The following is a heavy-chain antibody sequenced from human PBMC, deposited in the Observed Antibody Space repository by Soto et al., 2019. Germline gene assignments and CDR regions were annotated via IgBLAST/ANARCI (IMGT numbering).Heavy chain of an antibody. CDR3: ARSGSYRLFDY. V-gene: IGHV4-59*01. Sequence: SETLSLTCTGSGGSLSSFYWGWVRQPPGKGLEWIGYIYYSGSTNYNPSLKSRVTISVDTSKNQFSLKLSSVTAADTAVYYCARSGSYRLFDYWGQGTLVTVSS. J-gene: IGHJ4*02. CDR1: GGSLSSFY. CDR2: IYYSGST. D-gene: IGHD1-26*01.